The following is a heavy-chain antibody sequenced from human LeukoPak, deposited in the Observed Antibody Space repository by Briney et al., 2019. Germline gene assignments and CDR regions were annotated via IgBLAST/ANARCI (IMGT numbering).Heavy chain of an antibody. Sequence: PGGSLRLSCAASVFTFSNAWMNWVRQAPGKGLEWVGRIKSKTDGGTTDYAAPVKGRFTISRDDSKNTLYLHMNSLKTEDTAVYYCTTDRDYVSLIDYWGQGTLVTVSS. J-gene: IGHJ4*02. D-gene: IGHD4-17*01. V-gene: IGHV3-15*01. CDR2: IKSKTDGGTT. CDR1: VFTFSNAW. CDR3: TTDRDYVSLIDY.